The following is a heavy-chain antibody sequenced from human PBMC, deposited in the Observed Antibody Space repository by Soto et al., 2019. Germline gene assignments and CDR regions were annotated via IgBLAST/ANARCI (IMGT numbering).Heavy chain of an antibody. CDR2: ISDSGDYT. J-gene: IGHJ4*02. V-gene: IGHV3-23*01. D-gene: IGHD6-13*01. CDR3: ARDRASSWEGPT. CDR1: GFTFRNYA. Sequence: EVYLLESGGGLLQPGGSLRLSCTASGFTFRNYAMSWVRQAPGKGLEWVSGISDSGDYTYYADSVKGRFTIARDNSQETLYLHMNNLRAEETAVYYCARDRASSWEGPTWGKGTLVTVSS.